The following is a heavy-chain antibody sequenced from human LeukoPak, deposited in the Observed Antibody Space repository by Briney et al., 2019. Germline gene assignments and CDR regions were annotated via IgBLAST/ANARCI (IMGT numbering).Heavy chain of an antibody. CDR2: INHSGST. CDR3: ARGTRIALST. Sequence: SETLSLTCAVYGGSFSGYYWSWIRQPPGKGLEWIGEINHSGSTNYNPSLKSRVTISVDTSKNQFSLKLSSVTAADTAVYYCARGTRIALSTRGQGTLVTVSS. D-gene: IGHD6-13*01. V-gene: IGHV4-34*01. CDR1: GGSFSGYY. J-gene: IGHJ4*02.